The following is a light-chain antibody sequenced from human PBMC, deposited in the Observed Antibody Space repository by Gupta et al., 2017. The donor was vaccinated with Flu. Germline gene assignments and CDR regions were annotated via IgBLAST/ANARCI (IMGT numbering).Light chain of an antibody. Sequence: IVMTQSPATLSVSPGERVTLSCRASQSINNNLAWFQQKPGQAPRRLIYGASTRATGIPARCTGRGVGTDVTIIITSRLSEDIEVYYCQQENNGHPRYTFGQGTKMEIK. CDR1: QSINNN. V-gene: IGKV3-15*01. CDR2: GAS. J-gene: IGKJ2*01. CDR3: QQENNGHPRYT.